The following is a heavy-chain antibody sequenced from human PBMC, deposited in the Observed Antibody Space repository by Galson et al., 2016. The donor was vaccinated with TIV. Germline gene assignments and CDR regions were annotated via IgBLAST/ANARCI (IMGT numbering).Heavy chain of an antibody. J-gene: IGHJ5*02. D-gene: IGHD6-13*01. CDR3: SRGVGRAIAAAGFRWLDP. Sequence: SLRLSCAASGFTFSSHWMHWVRQSPGKGLVWVSRINSDGNRRTYADSVKGRFTISRDNAKNILYLQLNSLRVEDTAVSYCSRGVGRAIAAAGFRWLDPWGQGTQVSVSS. CDR2: INSDGNRR. CDR1: GFTFSSHW. V-gene: IGHV3-74*01.